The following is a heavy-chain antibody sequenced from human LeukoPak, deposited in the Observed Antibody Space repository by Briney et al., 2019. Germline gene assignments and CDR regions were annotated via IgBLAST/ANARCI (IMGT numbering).Heavy chain of an antibody. V-gene: IGHV3-7*03. D-gene: IGHD2-21*01. CDR1: GFTFRSFW. Sequence: SGGSLRLSCAASGFTFRSFWMSWVRQAPGKRLEWVANIKQNGAEEYYMDSVKGRFAISRDNAKNSVSLQMNSLRVEDTAMYYCARYTVVSSPGAFDLWGQGTMVTVSS. CDR3: ARYTVVSSPGAFDL. CDR2: IKQNGAEE. J-gene: IGHJ3*01.